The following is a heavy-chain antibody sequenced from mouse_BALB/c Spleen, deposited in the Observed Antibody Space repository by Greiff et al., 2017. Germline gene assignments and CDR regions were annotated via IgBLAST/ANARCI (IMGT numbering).Heavy chain of an antibody. Sequence: QVQLKESGPGLVAPSQSLSITCTVSGFSLTGYGVNWVRQPPGKGLEWLGMIWGDGSTDYNSALKSRLSISKDNSKSQVFLKMNSLQTDDTARYYRCTFTTVGYAMDYWGQGTSVTVSS. CDR2: IWGDGST. J-gene: IGHJ4*01. CDR1: GFSLTGYG. V-gene: IGHV2-6-7*01. CDR3: CTFTTVGYAMDY. D-gene: IGHD1-1*01.